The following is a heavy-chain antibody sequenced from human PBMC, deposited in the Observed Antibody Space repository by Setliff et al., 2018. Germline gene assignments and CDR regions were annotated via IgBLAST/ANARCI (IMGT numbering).Heavy chain of an antibody. D-gene: IGHD3-22*01. J-gene: IGHJ6*03. Sequence: AGGSLRLSCAASEFRFSDYNMNWVRQAPGKGLEWVASISPSGSFIYYADSVKGRFTISRDNSRRSVLLQIDSLRVEDTAVYFCARMPTSGYYASPKYYMDVWGKGTTVTVSS. V-gene: IGHV3-21*01. CDR3: ARMPTSGYYASPKYYMDV. CDR1: EFRFSDYN. CDR2: ISPSGSFI.